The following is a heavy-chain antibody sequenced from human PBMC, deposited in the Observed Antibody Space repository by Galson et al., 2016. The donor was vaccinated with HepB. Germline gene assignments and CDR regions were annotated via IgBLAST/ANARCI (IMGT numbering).Heavy chain of an antibody. CDR3: GSIFET. D-gene: IGHD2-15*01. Sequence: SLRLSCAASGFTLSSKWVHWVRQAPGKGPVWVSGINNDGSRTFYADSVMGRFTISSDNARNTVYLQMNSLRGEDSVIYYCGSIFETWGQGTQVTVSS. V-gene: IGHV3-74*01. J-gene: IGHJ4*02. CDR1: GFTLSSKW. CDR2: INNDGSRT.